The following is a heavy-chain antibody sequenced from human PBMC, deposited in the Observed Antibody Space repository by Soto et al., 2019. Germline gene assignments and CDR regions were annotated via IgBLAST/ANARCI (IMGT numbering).Heavy chain of an antibody. CDR3: SKDRDRGAAVYYFDD. CDR1: GFTFRNYG. J-gene: IGHJ4*02. V-gene: IGHV3-30*18. D-gene: IGHD6-13*01. Sequence: QVQLLESGGGVVQPGRSLRLSCAASGFTFRNYGMHWVRQAPGKGLEWVAVIANDGRDKHYADSVKGRFTISRDNSKNTLYLQMNSLRPEDTAVYYCSKDRDRGAAVYYFDDWGQGTPVTVSS. CDR2: IANDGRDK.